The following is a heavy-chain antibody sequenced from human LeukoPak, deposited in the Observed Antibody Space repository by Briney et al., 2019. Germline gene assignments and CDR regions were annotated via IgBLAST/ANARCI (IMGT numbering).Heavy chain of an antibody. Sequence: PGGSLRLSCAASGFTSSSYAMHWVRQAPGKGLEWVAVISYDGSNKYYADSVKGRFTISRDNSKNTLYLQMNSLRAEDTAVYYCARCWLAAAPSYYYYYGMDVWGKGTTVTVSS. J-gene: IGHJ6*04. V-gene: IGHV3-30*04. CDR3: ARCWLAAAPSYYYYYGMDV. CDR2: ISYDGSNK. D-gene: IGHD6-13*01. CDR1: GFTSSSYA.